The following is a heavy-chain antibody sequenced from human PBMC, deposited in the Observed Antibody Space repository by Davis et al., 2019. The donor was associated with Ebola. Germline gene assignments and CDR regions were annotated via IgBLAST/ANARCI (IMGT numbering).Heavy chain of an antibody. CDR1: GFTFSSYS. D-gene: IGHD5-24*01. V-gene: IGHV3-48*01. CDR3: AKPEMATTGGMDY. J-gene: IGHJ4*02. CDR2: ISISSSTI. Sequence: PGGSLRLSCAASGFTFSSYSMNWVRQAPGKGLEWVSYISISSSTIYYADSVRGRFTISRDSPKNTLYLQMNSLRAEDTAMYYCAKPEMATTGGMDYWGQGTLVTVSA.